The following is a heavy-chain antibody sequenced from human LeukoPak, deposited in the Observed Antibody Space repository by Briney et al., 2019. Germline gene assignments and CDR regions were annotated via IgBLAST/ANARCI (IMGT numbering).Heavy chain of an antibody. Sequence: SETLSLTCTVSGGSISSYYWSWIRQPPGKGLEWIGYIYYSGSTNYNPSLKSRVTISVDTSKNQFSLKLSSVTAADSAVYYCARYLRQPGTFYLDHWGQGTLVTVSS. CDR3: ARYLRQPGTFYLDH. CDR2: IYYSGST. V-gene: IGHV4-59*01. CDR1: GGSISSYY. D-gene: IGHD3-16*01. J-gene: IGHJ4*02.